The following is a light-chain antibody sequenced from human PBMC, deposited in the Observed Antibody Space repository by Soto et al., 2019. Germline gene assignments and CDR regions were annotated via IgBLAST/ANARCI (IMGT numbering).Light chain of an antibody. J-gene: IGKJ1*01. CDR2: KAS. Sequence: DIHMTQSPSTLSASVGDRVTITCRASQSLSAWVAWFQQRPGKAPKLLIYKASSLESGVPSRFSGSGSGTKFTLTIASLQPDDFATYYCQQYETFSGTFGPGTKVDIK. CDR1: QSLSAW. CDR3: QQYETFSGT. V-gene: IGKV1-5*03.